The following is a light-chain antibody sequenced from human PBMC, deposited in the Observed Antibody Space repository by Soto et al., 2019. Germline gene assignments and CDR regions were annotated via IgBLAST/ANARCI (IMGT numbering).Light chain of an antibody. V-gene: IGKV1-39*01. CDR1: QSISVY. Sequence: DIQMTQSPSSLSASVGDRVTITCRASQSISVYLNWYQHKPGKAPKLLIYAASSLQSGVPSRFRGSGSGTDFTLTISSLQPEDFATYYCHQSYTTPLYTFGQGTKLEIK. J-gene: IGKJ2*01. CDR2: AAS. CDR3: HQSYTTPLYT.